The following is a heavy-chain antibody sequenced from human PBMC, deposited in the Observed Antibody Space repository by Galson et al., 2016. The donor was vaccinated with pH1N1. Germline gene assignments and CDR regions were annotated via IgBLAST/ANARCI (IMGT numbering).Heavy chain of an antibody. CDR1: GYLLTELS. CDR2: FTAEDGET. V-gene: IGHV1-24*01. J-gene: IGHJ6*03. D-gene: IGHD4-23*01. CDR3: ATNSIDYYYYYMDV. Sequence: SVKVSCKVSGYLLTELSIFWVRQAPGKGLEWMGGFTAEDGETVYAQKLQGRVTMTEDTSTDTAYMELSNLRYEDTAVYYCATNSIDYYYYYMDVWGKGTTVTVSS.